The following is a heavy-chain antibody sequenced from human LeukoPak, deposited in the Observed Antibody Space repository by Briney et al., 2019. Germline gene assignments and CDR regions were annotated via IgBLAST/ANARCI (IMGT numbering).Heavy chain of an antibody. D-gene: IGHD3-16*02. CDR3: ARDRSHIVPPYYMDV. CDR2: IYPGDSDT. J-gene: IGHJ6*03. Sequence: GESLKISCKGSGYSFTSYWIGWVRQMPGKGLEWMGIIYPGDSDTRYSPSFQGQVTISADKSISTAYLQWSSLKASDTAMYYCARDRSHIVPPYYMDVWGKGTTVTVSS. CDR1: GYSFTSYW. V-gene: IGHV5-51*01.